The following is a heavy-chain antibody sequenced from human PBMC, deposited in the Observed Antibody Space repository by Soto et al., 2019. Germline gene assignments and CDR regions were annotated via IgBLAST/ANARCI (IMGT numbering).Heavy chain of an antibody. CDR3: ARGLNCSGGSCYSNWYYYYMDV. J-gene: IGHJ6*03. D-gene: IGHD2-15*01. Sequence: QVQLQESGPGLVKPSQTLSLTCTVSGGSISSGGYYWSWIRQHPGKGLEWIGYIYYSGSTYYNPSLKSRVTISVGTSKNQFSLKLSSVTAADTAVYYCARGLNCSGGSCYSNWYYYYMDVWGKGTTVTVSS. CDR2: IYYSGST. CDR1: GGSISSGGYY. V-gene: IGHV4-31*03.